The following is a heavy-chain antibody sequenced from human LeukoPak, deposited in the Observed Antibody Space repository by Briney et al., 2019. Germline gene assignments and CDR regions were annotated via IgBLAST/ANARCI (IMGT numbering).Heavy chain of an antibody. CDR3: ARVRYSGSYSPFRY. Sequence: GGSLRLSCAASGFTFSSYSMNWVRQAPGKGLEWVSSIRGINDNDIYYADSVKGRFTISRDNAKNSLYLQMNSLRADDTAVYYCARVRYSGSYSPFRYWGQGTLVTVSS. CDR1: GFTFSSYS. CDR2: IRGINDNDI. D-gene: IGHD1-26*01. V-gene: IGHV3-21*04. J-gene: IGHJ4*02.